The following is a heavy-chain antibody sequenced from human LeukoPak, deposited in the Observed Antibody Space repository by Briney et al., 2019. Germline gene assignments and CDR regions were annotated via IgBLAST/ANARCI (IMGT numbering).Heavy chain of an antibody. CDR2: IYHSGST. CDR3: ARRGRYYYDSSGLHY. V-gene: IGHV4-59*04. D-gene: IGHD3-22*01. CDR1: GGSISSYY. J-gene: IGHJ4*02. Sequence: SETLSLTCTVSGGSISSYYWSWIRQPPGKGLEWIGSIYHSGSTYYNPSLKSRVTISVDTSKNQFSLKLSSVTAADTAVYYCARRGRYYYDSSGLHYWGQGTLVTVSS.